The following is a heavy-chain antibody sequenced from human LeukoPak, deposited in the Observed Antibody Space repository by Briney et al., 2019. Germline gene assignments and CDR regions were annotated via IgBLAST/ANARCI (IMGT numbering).Heavy chain of an antibody. V-gene: IGHV3-11*01. CDR1: GFTFSDYY. Sequence: PGGSLRLSCAASGFTFSDYYMSWIRQAPGKGLEWVSYISSSGSTIYYADSVKGRFTISRDNAKNSLYLQMNSLRAEDTAVYYCAREIVEMAKRLRFDPWGQGTLVTVSS. CDR3: AREIVEMAKRLRFDP. J-gene: IGHJ5*02. CDR2: ISSSGSTI. D-gene: IGHD5-24*01.